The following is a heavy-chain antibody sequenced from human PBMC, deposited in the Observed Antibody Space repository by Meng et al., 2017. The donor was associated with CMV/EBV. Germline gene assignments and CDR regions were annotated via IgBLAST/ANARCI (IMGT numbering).Heavy chain of an antibody. Sequence: GESLKISCAASGFTFSSYGMHWVRQAPGKGLEWVAFIRYDGSNKYYADSVKGRFTISRDNSKNTLYLQMNSLGAEDTDVYYCAKGIVVVPAASYYYGMDVWGQGTTVTVSS. CDR2: IRYDGSNK. V-gene: IGHV3-30*02. D-gene: IGHD2-2*01. J-gene: IGHJ6*02. CDR1: GFTFSSYG. CDR3: AKGIVVVPAASYYYGMDV.